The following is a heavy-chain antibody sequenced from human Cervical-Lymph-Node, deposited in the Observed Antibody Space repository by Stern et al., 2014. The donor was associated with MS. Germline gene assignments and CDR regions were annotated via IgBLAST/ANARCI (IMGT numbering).Heavy chain of an antibody. CDR2: IIPNRGGT. V-gene: IGHV1-2*06. J-gene: IGHJ5*02. CDR3: ARDRRLGDFDP. D-gene: IGHD3-9*01. Sequence: VQLLESGAEVRKPGTSVKVSCKASGYTFAGYYIHWVRQAPGQGLEWMGRIIPNRGGTDYAQNFQGRVTLTSDTSISTAYMELRSLRSDDTAVYYCARDRRLGDFDPWGQGTLVTVSS. CDR1: GYTFAGYY.